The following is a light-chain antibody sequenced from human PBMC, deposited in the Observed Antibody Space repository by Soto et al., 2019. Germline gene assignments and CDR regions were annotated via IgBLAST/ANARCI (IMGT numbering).Light chain of an antibody. CDR2: AAS. J-gene: IGKJ1*01. V-gene: IGKV1-39*01. Sequence: QSPSSLSASVGDRVTITCRASQSFGIYLNWYQQNPGKAPKLLIYAASTLQSGVPSRFSGSGSGTEFTLTISSLQPGDFATYYCQQSYTIPWTFGQGTKVDIK. CDR3: QQSYTIPWT. CDR1: QSFGIY.